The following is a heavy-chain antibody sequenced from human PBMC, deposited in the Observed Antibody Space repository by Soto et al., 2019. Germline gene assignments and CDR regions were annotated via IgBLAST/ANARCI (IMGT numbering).Heavy chain of an antibody. CDR3: AREPISTPRGVTQVDP. V-gene: IGHV4-31*03. CDR2: IYNSGTT. Sequence: QVRLQESGPGLVRPSQTLSLTCNVSGAPISSGGFYWSWIRQHPGKGPDRIGNIYNSGTTFSNPSLGSRVTMSLDAAKNHFSLELRSVTVADTAVYYCAREPISTPRGVTQVDPWGQGTQVTVSS. J-gene: IGHJ5*02. CDR1: GAPISSGGFY. D-gene: IGHD3-10*01.